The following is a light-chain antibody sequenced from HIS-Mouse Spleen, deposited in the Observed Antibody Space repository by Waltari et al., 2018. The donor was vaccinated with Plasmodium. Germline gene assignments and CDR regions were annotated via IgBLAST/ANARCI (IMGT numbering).Light chain of an antibody. V-gene: IGLV3-10*01. Sequence: SYELTQPPSVSVSPGQTARITCSGDALPKKYAYWYQQKSGQAPVLVSYEDSKRPSGIPWRFSGSSSGTMATLTISGAQVGDEADYYCYSTDSSGNHRVFGGGTKLTVL. CDR1: ALPKKY. CDR2: EDS. J-gene: IGLJ3*02. CDR3: YSTDSSGNHRV.